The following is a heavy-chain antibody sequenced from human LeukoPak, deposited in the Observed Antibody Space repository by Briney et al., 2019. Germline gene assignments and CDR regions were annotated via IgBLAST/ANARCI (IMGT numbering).Heavy chain of an antibody. CDR2: INPSGGST. D-gene: IGHD3-22*01. CDR1: GYTFTSYG. J-gene: IGHJ3*02. V-gene: IGHV1-46*01. CDR3: ARTDDSWAFDI. Sequence: GASVKVSCKASGYTFTSYGVSWVRQAPGQGLEWMGIINPSGGSTSYAQKFQGRVTMTRDMSTSTVYMELSSLRSEDTAVYYCARTDDSWAFDIWGQGTMVTVSS.